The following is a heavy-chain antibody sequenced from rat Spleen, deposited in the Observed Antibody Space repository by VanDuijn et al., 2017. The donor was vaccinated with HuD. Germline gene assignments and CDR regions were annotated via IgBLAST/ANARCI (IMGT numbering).Heavy chain of an antibody. D-gene: IGHD1-4*01. J-gene: IGHJ2*01. Sequence: EVKLLESGGGLVQPGGSLRLSCAASGFTFTDFYMSWIRQPPGKAPEWLGVIRNKANGYTTEYNPSVKGRFTISRDNTQNILYLQMNTLRAEDTAIYYCARINNPFDYWGQGVMVTVSS. CDR1: GFTFTDFY. CDR2: IRNKANGYTT. CDR3: ARINNPFDY. V-gene: IGHV7-7*01.